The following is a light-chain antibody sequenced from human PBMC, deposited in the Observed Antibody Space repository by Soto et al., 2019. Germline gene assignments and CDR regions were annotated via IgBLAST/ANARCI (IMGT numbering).Light chain of an antibody. Sequence: QSVLTQPPSVSGAPGQRVTISCTGSSSNIGAGYDVHWYQQLPGTAPKLLIYGNSNRPSGVPDRFSGSKSGTSASLAITGLQAEDEADYCCQSYDSSLRGPWVFGTGTKLTVL. CDR1: SSNIGAGYD. V-gene: IGLV1-40*01. J-gene: IGLJ1*01. CDR3: QSYDSSLRGPWV. CDR2: GNS.